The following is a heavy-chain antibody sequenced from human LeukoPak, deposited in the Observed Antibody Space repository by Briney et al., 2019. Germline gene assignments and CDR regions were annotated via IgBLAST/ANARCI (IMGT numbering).Heavy chain of an antibody. CDR1: GGSISSSNW. D-gene: IGHD1-26*01. V-gene: IGHV4-4*02. J-gene: IGHJ6*03. Sequence: SETLSLTCAVSGGSISSSNWWSWVRQPPEKGLEWIGVIYHSGSTNYNPSLKSRVAISVDKSKNQFSLKLSSVTAADTAVYYCARDIGATYYYYYYMDVWGKGTTVTVSS. CDR3: ARDIGATYYYYYYMDV. CDR2: IYHSGST.